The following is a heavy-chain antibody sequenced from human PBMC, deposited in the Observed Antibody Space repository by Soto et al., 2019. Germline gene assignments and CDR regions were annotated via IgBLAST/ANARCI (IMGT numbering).Heavy chain of an antibody. CDR2: ISAYNGNT. V-gene: IGHV1-18*01. Sequence: ASVKVSCKASGYTFTSYGISWVRQAPGQGLEWMGWISAYNGNTNYAQKLQGRDTMTTITSTSTDYMELRSLRSDGAAVYDCARDQRSSGSYFYYGMDVWGQGTTVTVSS. CDR1: GYTFTSYG. J-gene: IGHJ6*02. CDR3: ARDQRSSGSYFYYGMDV. D-gene: IGHD3-10*01.